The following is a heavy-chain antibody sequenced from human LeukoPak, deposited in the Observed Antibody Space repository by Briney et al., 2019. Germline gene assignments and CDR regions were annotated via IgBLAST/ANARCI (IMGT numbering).Heavy chain of an antibody. CDR2: ISYDGSNK. D-gene: IGHD4-23*01. V-gene: IGHV3-30*03. J-gene: IGHJ4*02. Sequence: GGSLRLSCAASGFTFSSCGMHWVRQAPGKGLEWVAVISYDGSNKYYADSVKGRFTISRDNSKNTLYLQMNSLRAEDTAVYYCASYGGNSFFDYWGQGTLVAVSS. CDR1: GFTFSSCG. CDR3: ASYGGNSFFDY.